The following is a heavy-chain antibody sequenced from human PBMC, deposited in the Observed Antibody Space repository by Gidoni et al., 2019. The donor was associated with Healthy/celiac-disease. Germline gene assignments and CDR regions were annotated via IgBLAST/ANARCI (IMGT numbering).Heavy chain of an antibody. CDR3: ARDRRIAVAGTFDY. CDR2: IIPILGIA. CDR1: GATFSSYT. V-gene: IGHV1-69*08. D-gene: IGHD6-19*01. J-gene: IGHJ4*02. Sequence: QVQLVQSGAEVKKPGSSVKVSCNASGATFSSYTISWVRQAPGQGLEWMGRIIPILGIANYAQKFQGRVTITADKSTSTAYMELSSLRSEDTAVYYCARDRRIAVAGTFDYWGQGTLVTVSS.